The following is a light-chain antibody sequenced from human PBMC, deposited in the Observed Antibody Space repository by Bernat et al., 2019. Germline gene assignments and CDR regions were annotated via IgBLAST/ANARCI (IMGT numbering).Light chain of an antibody. CDR1: DSNVGSNF. V-gene: IGLV1-47*02. CDR2: TDT. Sequence: QSVLTQPPSASVTPGRSVTISCSGTDSNVGSNFVYWYQQFPGTAPKLLIHTDTQRPSGVPDRFSGFKSGTSASLAISGLRSEDEADYYCAVWDDSLSGSWVFGGGTKLTVL. J-gene: IGLJ3*02. CDR3: AVWDDSLSGSWV.